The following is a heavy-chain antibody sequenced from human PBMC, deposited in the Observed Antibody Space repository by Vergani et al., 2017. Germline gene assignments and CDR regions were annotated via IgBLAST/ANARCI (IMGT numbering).Heavy chain of an antibody. Sequence: QVQLVQSGAEVKKPGASVKVSSKASGYTFTSYYMHWVRQAPGQGLEWMGIINPSGGSTRYAQKFQGRVTMTRDTSTSTVYMELSSLRSEDTAVYYCARDGGDFWSGYYPLHWGQGTLVTVSS. V-gene: IGHV1-46*01. CDR3: ARDGGDFWSGYYPLH. J-gene: IGHJ1*01. CDR1: GYTFTSYY. D-gene: IGHD3-3*01. CDR2: INPSGGST.